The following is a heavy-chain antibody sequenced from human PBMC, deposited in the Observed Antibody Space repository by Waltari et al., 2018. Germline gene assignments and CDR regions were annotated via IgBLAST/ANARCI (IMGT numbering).Heavy chain of an antibody. D-gene: IGHD3-10*01. CDR3: ARRWGSGSPYFDF. CDR1: GGSIRSTKYF. Sequence: QLQLQESGPGLVKPSETLSLTCTVSGGSIRSTKYFLGWLGQPPGKGLEYIGIINYSGRTYYNPSLKSRLTISVDTSKNQFSLNLNSVTAADTALYYCARRWGSGSPYFDFWGQGTLVTVSS. CDR2: INYSGRT. J-gene: IGHJ4*02. V-gene: IGHV4-39*01.